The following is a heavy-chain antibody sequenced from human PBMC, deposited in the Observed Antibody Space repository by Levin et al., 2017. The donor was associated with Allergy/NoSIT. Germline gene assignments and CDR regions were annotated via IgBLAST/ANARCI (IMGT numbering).Heavy chain of an antibody. Sequence: ASVKVSCKASGYTFTSYFLYWVRQAPGQGPEWMGTINPSGGTTRYAEKFQGRVTMTRDTSTSTVYMELSSLRSEETAVYYCARFWRDSSYGLDVWGQGTTVTVSS. D-gene: IGHD3-3*01. CDR2: INPSGGTT. J-gene: IGHJ6*02. CDR3: ARFWRDSSYGLDV. CDR1: GYTFTSYF. V-gene: IGHV1-46*01.